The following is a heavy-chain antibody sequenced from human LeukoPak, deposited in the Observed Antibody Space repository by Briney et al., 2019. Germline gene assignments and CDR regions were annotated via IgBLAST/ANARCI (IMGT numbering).Heavy chain of an antibody. D-gene: IGHD3-10*01. CDR1: GFTFSKHW. Sequence: GGSLRLSCTASGFTFSKHWMSWVRQAPGKGLEWVANIKQDGSETHYVDSVKGRFTISRDNAKNSLFLQMNSLRAEDTAVYYCARVWEGSDSFYRPSDYWGQGTLVTVSS. J-gene: IGHJ4*02. CDR3: ARVWEGSDSFYRPSDY. V-gene: IGHV3-7*01. CDR2: IKQDGSET.